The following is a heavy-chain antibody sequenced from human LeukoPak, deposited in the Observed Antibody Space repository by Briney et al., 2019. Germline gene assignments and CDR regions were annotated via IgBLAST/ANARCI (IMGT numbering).Heavy chain of an antibody. CDR2: IKKDGSEK. CDR1: GFTFSNNW. D-gene: IGHD2-8*02. CDR3: VKDAGTA. V-gene: IGHV3-7*01. Sequence: GGSLRLSCAASGFTFSNNWMSWVRQAPGKGLECVANIKKDGSEKYYINSVKGRFTISRDNAKNSLYLQMNSLRAEDTDLYYCVKDAGTASGQGTLVTVSS. J-gene: IGHJ5*02.